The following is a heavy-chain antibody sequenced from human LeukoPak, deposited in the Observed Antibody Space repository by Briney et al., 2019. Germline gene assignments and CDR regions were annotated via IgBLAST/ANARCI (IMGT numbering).Heavy chain of an antibody. Sequence: PGGSLRLSCAASGFTFSSSWMYWVRQLPGKGLVWVSRTDSDGSQTDYVDSVKGRFTISRDNAKNTLYLQMNSLRAEDTAVYYCARTERYFDWLARYGMDVWGQGTTVTVSS. CDR3: ARTERYFDWLARYGMDV. V-gene: IGHV3-74*01. J-gene: IGHJ6*02. CDR2: TDSDGSQT. CDR1: GFTFSSSW. D-gene: IGHD3-9*01.